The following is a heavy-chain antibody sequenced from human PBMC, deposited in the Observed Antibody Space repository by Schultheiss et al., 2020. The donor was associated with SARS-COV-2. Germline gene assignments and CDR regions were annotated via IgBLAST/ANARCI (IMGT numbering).Heavy chain of an antibody. Sequence: ASVKVSCKASGYTFTSYGISWVRQAPGQGLEWMGWISAYNGNTNYAQKFQGRVTMTRNTSISTAYMELSSLRSEDTAVYYCARDREWLLGYYFDYWGQGTLVTVSS. CDR2: ISAYNGNT. CDR3: ARDREWLLGYYFDY. J-gene: IGHJ4*02. V-gene: IGHV1-18*01. CDR1: GYTFTSYG. D-gene: IGHD3-3*01.